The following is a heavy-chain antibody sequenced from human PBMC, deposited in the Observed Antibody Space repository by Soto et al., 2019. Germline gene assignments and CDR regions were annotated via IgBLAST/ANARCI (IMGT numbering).Heavy chain of an antibody. CDR1: GFTFSSYW. D-gene: IGHD3-3*01. CDR2: IKQDGSEK. V-gene: IGHV3-7*01. J-gene: IGHJ4*02. CDR3: AVPPYYDFWSGPP. Sequence: EVQLVESGGGLVQPGGSLRLSCAASGFTFSSYWMSWVRQAPGKGLEWVANIKQDGSEKYYVDSVKGRFTISRDNAKNSLYLQMNSLRAEDTAVYYCAVPPYYDFWSGPPWGQGTLVTVSS.